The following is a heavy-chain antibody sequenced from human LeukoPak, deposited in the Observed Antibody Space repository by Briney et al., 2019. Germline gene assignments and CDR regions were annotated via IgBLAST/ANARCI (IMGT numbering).Heavy chain of an antibody. Sequence: GGSLRLSCAASGFTVSSNYMSWVRQAPGKGLEWVSVIYSGGSTYYADSVKGRFTISRDNSKNTLYLQMNSLRAEDTAVYYCAKDSFNSGPYCSGGSCYPYYFDYWGQGTLVTVSS. D-gene: IGHD2-15*01. CDR1: GFTVSSNY. CDR3: AKDSFNSGPYCSGGSCYPYYFDY. V-gene: IGHV3-53*01. J-gene: IGHJ4*02. CDR2: IYSGGST.